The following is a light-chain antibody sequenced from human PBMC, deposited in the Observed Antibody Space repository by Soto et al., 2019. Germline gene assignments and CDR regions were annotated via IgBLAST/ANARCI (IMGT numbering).Light chain of an antibody. CDR2: AAS. CDR3: LQDDDYPFT. CDR1: QGIRNE. Sequence: AIQVTQSPSSLSASMGDRVTITCRASQGIRNELIWYQQKPEKAPKFLIFAASNLQSGVPSRFSGSGSSTDFTLTISSLQPEDFATYFCLQDDDYPFTFGGGTKVDI. V-gene: IGKV1-6*01. J-gene: IGKJ4*01.